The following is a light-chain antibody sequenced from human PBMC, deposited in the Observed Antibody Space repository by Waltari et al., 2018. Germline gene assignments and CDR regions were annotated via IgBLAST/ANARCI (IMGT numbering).Light chain of an antibody. CDR3: QQLYTYPYT. CDR2: AAS. J-gene: IGKJ2*01. V-gene: IGKV1-9*01. Sequence: IQLTQSPSSLSASVGDRVTITCRSSQGISTYLAWYQQKPGEAPKRLIYAASTLQSGVPSRFSGSGSGTDFTLTISSLQPEDFATYYCQQLYTYPYTFGQGTKLEIK. CDR1: QGISTY.